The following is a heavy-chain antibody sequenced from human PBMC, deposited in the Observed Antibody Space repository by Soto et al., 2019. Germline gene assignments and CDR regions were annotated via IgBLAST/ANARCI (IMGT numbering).Heavy chain of an antibody. CDR3: ARVRYFDGAYYFDY. V-gene: IGHV4-4*02. Sequence: QVQLHESGPGLVKPSGTLSLTCAVSGDSISLGHWWSWVRQPPGKRLEWIGEIFHSGSPNYNPSLESRVTISMDKSKNQFSLKLSSVTAADTAIYYCARVRYFDGAYYFDYWGQGTLVTVSS. D-gene: IGHD3-9*01. J-gene: IGHJ4*02. CDR2: IFHSGSP. CDR1: GDSISLGHW.